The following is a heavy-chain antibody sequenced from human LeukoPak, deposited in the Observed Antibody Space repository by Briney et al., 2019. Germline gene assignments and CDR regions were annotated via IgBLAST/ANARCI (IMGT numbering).Heavy chain of an antibody. Sequence: GGSLRLSCAASGFTFSSYWMHWVRQAPGKGLVWVSRIDIDGSSTNYADSVKGRFTISRDNVKNSLYLQMGSLRDEDTAVYYCARDILTGYFEYGGQGTLVSVSS. CDR3: ARDILTGYFEY. V-gene: IGHV3-74*01. J-gene: IGHJ4*02. CDR2: IDIDGSST. CDR1: GFTFSSYW. D-gene: IGHD3-9*01.